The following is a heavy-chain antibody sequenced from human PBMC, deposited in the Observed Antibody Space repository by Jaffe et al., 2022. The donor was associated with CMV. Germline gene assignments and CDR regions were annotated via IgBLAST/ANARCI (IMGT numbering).Heavy chain of an antibody. CDR3: ARVGTIHSGPIGFDI. D-gene: IGHD2-21*01. Sequence: VQLVESGGTLGPPGGSLRLSCAASGFTFSSYEMNWVRQAPGKGLEWISYISVGGLNIFYADSVMGRFTISRDDAKASLFLQMHNLRAEDTAIYYCARVGTIHSGPIGFDIWGQGTTVTVSS. CDR2: ISVGGLNI. CDR1: GFTFSSYE. V-gene: IGHV3-48*03. J-gene: IGHJ3*02.